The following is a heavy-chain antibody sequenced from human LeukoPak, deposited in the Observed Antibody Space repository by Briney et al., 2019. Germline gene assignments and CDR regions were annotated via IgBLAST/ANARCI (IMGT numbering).Heavy chain of an antibody. V-gene: IGHV3-74*01. CDR2: IYSDGSST. CDR1: GFXFSSYW. J-gene: IGHJ4*02. CDR3: ARDRSSLGLWFGELRN. D-gene: IGHD3-10*01. Sequence: GSLRLSCAASGFXFSSYWMHWVRQAPGKGLVWVSRIYSDGSSTNYADSVKGRFTISRDNAKNTLYLQMNSLRAEDTAVYYCARDRSSLGLWFGELRNWGQGTLVTVSS.